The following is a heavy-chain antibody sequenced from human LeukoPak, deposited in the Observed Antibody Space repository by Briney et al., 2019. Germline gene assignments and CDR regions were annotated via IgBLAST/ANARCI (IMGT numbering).Heavy chain of an antibody. J-gene: IGHJ4*02. CDR1: GYTFTCYD. CDR3: ARGPYYDILTGYLLDY. V-gene: IGHV1-8*01. CDR2: MNPNSGNT. D-gene: IGHD3-9*01. Sequence: ASVKVSCKASGYTFTCYDINWVRQATGQGLEWMGWMNPNSGNTGYAQKFQGRVTMTRNTSISTAYMELSSLRSEDTAVYYCARGPYYDILTGYLLDYWGQGTLVTVSS.